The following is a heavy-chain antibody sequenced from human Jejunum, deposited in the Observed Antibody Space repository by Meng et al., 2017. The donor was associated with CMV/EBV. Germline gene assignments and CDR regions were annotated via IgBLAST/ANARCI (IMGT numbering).Heavy chain of an antibody. V-gene: IGHV3-21*04. CDR2: IDSSSSYV. D-gene: IGHD2-2*01. CDR1: SDYA. CDR3: ARDPRRSGYCSTATCPRR. J-gene: IGHJ4*02. Sequence: SDYAMTGVRQAAGKGLEWLSSIDSSSSYVFYADSVKGRFTISRDDATNSLSLQLHSLRAEDTAVYYRARDPRRSGYCSTATCPRRWGQGTLVTVSS.